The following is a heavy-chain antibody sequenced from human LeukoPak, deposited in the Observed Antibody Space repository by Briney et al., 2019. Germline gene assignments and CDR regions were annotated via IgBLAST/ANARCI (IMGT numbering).Heavy chain of an antibody. Sequence: ASVKVSCKASGYIFTSYYMHWVRQAPGQGLEWMGVINPSAGKTTYTQKFQGRVTMTRDTSTSAVYLELSSLTSEDTAVYYCARDLGWNYVYGMDVWGQGTTVTVSS. J-gene: IGHJ6*02. CDR2: INPSAGKT. CDR3: ARDLGWNYVYGMDV. D-gene: IGHD1-7*01. V-gene: IGHV1-46*01. CDR1: GYIFTSYY.